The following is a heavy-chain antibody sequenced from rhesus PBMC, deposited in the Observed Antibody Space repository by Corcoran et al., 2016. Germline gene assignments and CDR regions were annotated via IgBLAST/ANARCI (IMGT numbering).Heavy chain of an antibody. V-gene: IGHV2-174*01. CDR3: ARGIAAAGTRFDY. CDR1: GFSLTTTGMG. Sequence: QVTLKESGPALVKPTQTLTLTCTFSGFSLTTTGMGVGWIRQPPGKALEWLALIYWDYDKRYSTSLKNRITISKTTSKNQVVLTMTNMDPVDTATYSCARGIAAAGTRFDYWGQGVLVTVSS. J-gene: IGHJ4*01. D-gene: IGHD6-25*01. CDR2: IYWDYDK.